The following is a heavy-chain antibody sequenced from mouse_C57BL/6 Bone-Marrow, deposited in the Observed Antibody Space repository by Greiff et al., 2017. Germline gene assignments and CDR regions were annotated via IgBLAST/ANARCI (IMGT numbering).Heavy chain of an antibody. J-gene: IGHJ4*01. V-gene: IGHV1-81*01. D-gene: IGHD1-1*01. CDR1: GYTFTSYG. CDR3: ARGILLRSVLYAMDY. Sequence: VKLVESGAELARPGASVKLSCKASGYTFTSYGISWVKQRTGQGLEWIGEIYPRSGNTYYNEKFKGKATLTADKSSSTAYMELRSLTSEDSAVYFCARGILLRSVLYAMDYWGQGTSVTVSS. CDR2: IYPRSGNT.